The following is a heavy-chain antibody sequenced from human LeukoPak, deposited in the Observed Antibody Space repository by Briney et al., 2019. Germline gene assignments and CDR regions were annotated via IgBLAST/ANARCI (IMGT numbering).Heavy chain of an antibody. CDR1: GFTFGDYA. D-gene: IGHD4-23*01. V-gene: IGHV3-49*04. J-gene: IGHJ3*02. CDR2: IRSKAYGGTT. Sequence: PGGSLRLSCTASGFTFGDYAMSWVRQAPGKGLEWLGFIRSKAYGGTTEYAASVKGRFTISRDDSKSIAYLQMNSLKTEDTAVYYCTRDEALSYGGNDHDAFDIWGQGTMVTVSS. CDR3: TRDEALSYGGNDHDAFDI.